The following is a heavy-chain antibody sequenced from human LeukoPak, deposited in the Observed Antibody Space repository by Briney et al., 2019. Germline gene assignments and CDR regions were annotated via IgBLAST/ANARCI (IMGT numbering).Heavy chain of an antibody. D-gene: IGHD3-22*01. J-gene: IGHJ4*02. CDR2: INPSGGST. V-gene: IGHV1-46*01. CDR3: ATPLSLLQAFDY. CDR1: GYTFTSYY. Sequence: GASVKVSCKASGYTFTSYYMHWVRQAPGQGLEWMGIINPSGGSTSYAQKFQGRVTMTRDTSTSTVYMELSSLRSEDTAVYYCATPLSLLQAFDYWGQGTLVTASS.